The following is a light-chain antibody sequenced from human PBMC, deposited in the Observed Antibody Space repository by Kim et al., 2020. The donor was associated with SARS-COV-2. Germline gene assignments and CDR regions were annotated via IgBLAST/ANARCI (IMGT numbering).Light chain of an antibody. CDR3: MQALQTPNS. J-gene: IGKJ2*03. CDR2: MTS. CDR1: QSLLHSNGYNY. V-gene: IGKV2-28*01. Sequence: EPASIYCRSSQSLLHSNGYNYLDWYLQKPGQSPQLLIYMTSYRASGVPDRFSGSGSGTDFTLKISSVEAEDVGVYYCMQALQTPNSFGQGTKLEI.